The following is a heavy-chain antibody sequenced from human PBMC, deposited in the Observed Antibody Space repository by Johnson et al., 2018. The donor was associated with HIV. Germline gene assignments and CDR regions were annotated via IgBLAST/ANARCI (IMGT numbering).Heavy chain of an antibody. V-gene: IGHV3-30*02. CDR1: GFTFSSYG. D-gene: IGHD7-27*01. Sequence: QVQLVESGGGVVQPGRSLRLSCAASGFTFSSYGMHWVRQAPGKGLEWVAFIRYDGSNKYYADSVKGRFTIARDSSKNTLYLQMNSLSPEDTAVYYCAKDRNWGRLFDGFDIWGRGTMVTVSS. CDR3: AKDRNWGRLFDGFDI. CDR2: IRYDGSNK. J-gene: IGHJ3*02.